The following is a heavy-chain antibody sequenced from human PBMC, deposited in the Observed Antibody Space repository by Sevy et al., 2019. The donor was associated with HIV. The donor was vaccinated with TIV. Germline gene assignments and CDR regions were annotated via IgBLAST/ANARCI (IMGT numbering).Heavy chain of an antibody. CDR2: ISAYNGNT. J-gene: IGHJ4*02. CDR1: GYTFTSYG. CDR3: ARNSRGGPPRQTIRGYSYGYPDYFDY. V-gene: IGHV1-18*01. D-gene: IGHD5-18*01. Sequence: ASVKVSCKASGYTFTSYGISWVRQAPGQGLEWMGWISAYNGNTNYAQKLQGRVTMTTDTSTSTAYMELRSLRSDDTAVYYCARNSRGGPPRQTIRGYSYGYPDYFDYWGQGTLVTVSS.